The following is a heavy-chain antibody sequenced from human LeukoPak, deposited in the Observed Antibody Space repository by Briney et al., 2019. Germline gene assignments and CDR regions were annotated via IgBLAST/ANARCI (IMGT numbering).Heavy chain of an antibody. Sequence: GGSLRLSCAASGFTFSRSWMSWVRQAPGKGLEWVANINQDGSEKYYVVSVKGRFTISKDNAKNSLYLQMNSLRAEDTAVYYCARDENWGQGTLVTVSS. J-gene: IGHJ4*02. V-gene: IGHV3-7*01. CDR1: GFTFSRSW. CDR3: ARDEN. CDR2: INQDGSEK.